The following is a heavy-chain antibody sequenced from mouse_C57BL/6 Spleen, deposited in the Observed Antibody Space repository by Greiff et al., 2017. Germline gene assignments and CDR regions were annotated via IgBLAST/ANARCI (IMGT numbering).Heavy chain of an antibody. CDR2: IYPGDGDT. V-gene: IGHV1-80*01. CDR3: ARAITTVVATYWYFDV. D-gene: IGHD1-1*01. J-gene: IGHJ1*03. Sequence: VQLQQSGAELVKPGASVKISCKASGYAFSSYWMNWVKQRPGKGLEWIGQIYPGDGDTNYNGKFKGKATLTADKSSSTAYMQLSSLTSEDSAVYFCARAITTVVATYWYFDVWGTGTTVTVSS. CDR1: GYAFSSYW.